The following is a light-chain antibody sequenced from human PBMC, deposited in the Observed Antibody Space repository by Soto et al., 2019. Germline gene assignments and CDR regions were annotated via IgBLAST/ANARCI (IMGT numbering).Light chain of an antibody. CDR1: QSINSY. CDR2: AAS. Sequence: DIQRTQSHSSLTASVGDRVNITCRARQSINSYLNWYQQKPGKAPKLLIYAASSLETGVPSRFSGSGGGTYFTFTISSLQPDDFATYYCQQYNTFWTFGQGTKVDI. CDR3: QQYNTFWT. J-gene: IGKJ1*01. V-gene: IGKV1-33*01.